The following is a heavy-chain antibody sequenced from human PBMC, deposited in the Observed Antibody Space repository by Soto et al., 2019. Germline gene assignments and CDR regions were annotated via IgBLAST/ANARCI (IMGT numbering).Heavy chain of an antibody. D-gene: IGHD6-13*01. CDR2: IYYSGDT. J-gene: IGHJ4*02. V-gene: IGHV4-31*03. Sequence: QVQLQESGPGLVEPSQTLSLTCNVSGDSISSGGYHWSWIRQHPGKGLEWIVYIYYSGDTYYNPSLKSRVARSVHTSKKQFSLNLSSATAADTAVYYCARLAYSSRGGQFFDYWGQGVLVTVSS. CDR3: ARLAYSSRGGQFFDY. CDR1: GDSISSGGYH.